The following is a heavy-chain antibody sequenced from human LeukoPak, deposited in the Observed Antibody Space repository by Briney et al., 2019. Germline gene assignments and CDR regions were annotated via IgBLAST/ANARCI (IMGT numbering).Heavy chain of an antibody. V-gene: IGHV4-30-4*01. CDR1: GGSISSGDYY. Sequence: PSQTLSLTCTVSGGSISSGDYYWSWIRQPPGKGLEWIGYIYYSGSTYYNPSLKSRVTISVDKSKNQFSLKLSSVTAADTAVYYCARVPNSSGWYPWYFDLWGRGTLVTVSS. D-gene: IGHD6-19*01. J-gene: IGHJ2*01. CDR3: ARVPNSSGWYPWYFDL. CDR2: IYYSGST.